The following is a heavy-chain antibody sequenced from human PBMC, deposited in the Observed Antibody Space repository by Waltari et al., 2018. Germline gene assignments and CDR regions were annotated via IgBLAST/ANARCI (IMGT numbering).Heavy chain of an antibody. V-gene: IGHV3-23*04. Sequence: EVQLVESGGGLVQPGGSLRLSCAASGFTFSSYAMSWVRQVPGEGLEWVSSISGNGANTYYADSVKGRFTISRDKSKNTLFLQMDSLRAEDTAVYYCAKALTLSSTWDMHWGQGTLVTVSS. CDR1: GFTFSSYA. J-gene: IGHJ4*02. CDR3: AKALTLSSTWDMH. D-gene: IGHD6-13*01. CDR2: ISGNGANT.